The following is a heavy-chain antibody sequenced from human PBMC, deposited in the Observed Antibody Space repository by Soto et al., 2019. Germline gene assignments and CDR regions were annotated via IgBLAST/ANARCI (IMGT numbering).Heavy chain of an antibody. CDR1: GFTFRSYA. V-gene: IGHV3-23*01. J-gene: IGHJ4*02. CDR2: ISGTGGTT. CDR3: AKAPYYDSSGYFYFDY. D-gene: IGHD3-22*01. Sequence: VGSLRLSCAASGFTFRSYAMSWVRQAPGKGLEWVSGISGTGGTTHYADPVKGRFTTSRDNSMNTLYLQMNSLRADDTAIYYCAKAPYYDSSGYFYFDYWGQGTLVTVSS.